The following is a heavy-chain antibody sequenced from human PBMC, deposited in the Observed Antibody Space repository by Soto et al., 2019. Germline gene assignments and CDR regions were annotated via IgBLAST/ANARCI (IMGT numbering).Heavy chain of an antibody. J-gene: IGHJ4*02. V-gene: IGHV3-49*03. CDR3: NRVGSGWYFDY. CDR2: IRSKAYGGTT. Sequence: PGGSLRLSCTASGFTFGDYAMSWFRQAPGKGLEWVGFIRSKAYGGTTEYAASVKGRFTISRDDSKSIAYLQMNSLKTEDTAVYYCNRVGSGWYFDYWGQGTLVTVSS. D-gene: IGHD6-19*01. CDR1: GFTFGDYA.